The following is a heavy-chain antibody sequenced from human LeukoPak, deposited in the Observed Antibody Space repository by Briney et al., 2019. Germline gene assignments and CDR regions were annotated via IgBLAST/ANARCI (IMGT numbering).Heavy chain of an antibody. CDR2: ISSNGGST. J-gene: IGHJ4*02. D-gene: IGHD3-10*01. V-gene: IGHV3-64D*06. CDR1: GFTFSSYA. CDR3: VKGKIWFGELPFFDY. Sequence: GGSLRLSCSASGFTFSSYAMHWVRQAPGKGLEYVSAISSNGGSTYYADSVKGRFTISRDNSKNTLYLQMSSLRAEDTAVYYCVKGKIWFGELPFFDYWGQGTLVTVSS.